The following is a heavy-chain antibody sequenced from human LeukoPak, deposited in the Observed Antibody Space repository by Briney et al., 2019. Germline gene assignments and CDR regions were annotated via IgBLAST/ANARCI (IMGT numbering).Heavy chain of an antibody. V-gene: IGHV4-34*01. Sequence: PSETLSLTCAVYGGSFSGYYWSWIRQPPGKGLEWIGEINHSGSTNYNPSLKSRVTISVDTSKNQFSLKLSSVTAADTAVYYCARGRPGGGQLWLRSWFDPWGQGTLVTVSS. CDR1: GGSFSGYY. D-gene: IGHD5-18*01. CDR3: ARGRPGGGQLWLRSWFDP. J-gene: IGHJ5*02. CDR2: INHSGST.